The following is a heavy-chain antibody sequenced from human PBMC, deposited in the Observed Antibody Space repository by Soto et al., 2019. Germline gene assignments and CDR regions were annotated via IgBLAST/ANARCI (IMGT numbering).Heavy chain of an antibody. D-gene: IGHD4-17*01. CDR2: INPSGGST. CDR1: GYTFTSYY. J-gene: IGHJ6*03. Sequence: ASVKVSCKASGYTFTSYYMHWVRQAPGQGLEWMGIINPSGGSTSYAKKLQGRVTMTRDKSTSTVYMELSSLRSEDTAVYYCARGTVTQYYYYYYMDVWGKGTTVTVSS. CDR3: ARGTVTQYYYYYYMDV. V-gene: IGHV1-46*03.